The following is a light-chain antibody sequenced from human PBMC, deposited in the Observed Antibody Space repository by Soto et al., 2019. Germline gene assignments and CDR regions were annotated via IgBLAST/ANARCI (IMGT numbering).Light chain of an antibody. V-gene: IGKV4-1*01. CDR1: QSVLYSSSNKNY. J-gene: IGKJ4*01. CDR2: CAS. Sequence: DIVMTQSPDSLAVSLGERATINCKSSQSVLYSSSNKNYLAWYQQKPGQPPKLLIYCASTRESGVPDRFSGSGSGTDFTHTSVSLQAEDVAVYYCQQYYSTPLTFGGGTKVEIK. CDR3: QQYYSTPLT.